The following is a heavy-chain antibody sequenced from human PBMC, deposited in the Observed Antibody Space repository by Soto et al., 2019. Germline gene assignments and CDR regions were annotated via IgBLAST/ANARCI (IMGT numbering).Heavy chain of an antibody. CDR3: ARVKHWTAYDI. Sequence: QVHLQQWGAGLLKPSETLSLTCGVVGGSLRGYFWSWIRQPPGKGLEWIGDINDSGSTNYNATLTSRITISVDTSKNLFSLNVTSVTAADTAFYFCARVKHWTAYDIWGQGTMVIVSS. CDR1: GGSLRGYF. J-gene: IGHJ3*02. CDR2: INDSGST. V-gene: IGHV4-34*01. D-gene: IGHD1-1*01.